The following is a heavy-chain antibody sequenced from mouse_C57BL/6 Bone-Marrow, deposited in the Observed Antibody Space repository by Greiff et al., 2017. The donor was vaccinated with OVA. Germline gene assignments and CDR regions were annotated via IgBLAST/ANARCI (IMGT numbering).Heavy chain of an antibody. D-gene: IGHD4-1*01. V-gene: IGHV5-17*01. CDR2: ISSGSSTI. Sequence: DVMLVESGGGLVKPGGSLKLSCAASGFTFSDYGMHWVRQAPEKGLEWVAYISSGSSTIYYADTVKGRFTISRDNAKNTLVLQMTSLRSEDTAMNYCARAWVLDYWGQGTTLTVSS. J-gene: IGHJ2*01. CDR3: ARAWVLDY. CDR1: GFTFSDYG.